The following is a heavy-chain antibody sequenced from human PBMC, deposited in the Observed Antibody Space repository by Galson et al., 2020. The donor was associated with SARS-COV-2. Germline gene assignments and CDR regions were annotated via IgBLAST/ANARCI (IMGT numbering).Heavy chain of an antibody. CDR2: ISSSGNTI. CDR1: GFRFSDYY. J-gene: IGHJ4*02. D-gene: IGHD3-22*01. V-gene: IGHV3-11*01. Sequence: GGSLRLSCAASGFRFSDYYMSWIRQAPGKGLEWVSYISSSGNTIHYADSVEGRFTIFRDNAKNSLYLQMNSLRAEDTAVYYCARDLRDGSGYKLLDLGYWGQGTLVTLSS. CDR3: ARDLRDGSGYKLLDLGY.